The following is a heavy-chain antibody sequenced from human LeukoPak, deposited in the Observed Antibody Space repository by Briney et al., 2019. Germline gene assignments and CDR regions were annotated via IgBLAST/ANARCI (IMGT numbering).Heavy chain of an antibody. D-gene: IGHD1-14*01. J-gene: IGHJ4*02. CDR1: GGSFSAYY. CDR2: INHSGST. V-gene: IGHV4-34*01. Sequence: SETLSLTCAVYGGSFSAYYWSWIRQPPGKGLEWIGEINHSGSTNYNPSLKSRVTISVDTSKNQFSLKLSFVTAADTAVYYCARVDLRIKNFDYWGQGTLVTVSS. CDR3: ARVDLRIKNFDY.